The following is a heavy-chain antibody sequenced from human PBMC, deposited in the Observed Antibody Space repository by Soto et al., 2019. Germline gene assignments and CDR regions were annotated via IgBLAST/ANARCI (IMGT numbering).Heavy chain of an antibody. V-gene: IGHV4-4*02. CDR1: SGSISSSNW. CDR3: ARGRPLYYDFWSGYPVLDD. D-gene: IGHD3-3*01. CDR2: IYHSGST. Sequence: QVQLQESGPGLVKPSGTLSLTCAVSSGSISSSNWWSWVRQPPGKGLEWIREIYHSGSTNYNPSLKSRVIISVDKSKNQFSLKLSSVTAADTAVYYCARGRPLYYDFWSGYPVLDDWGQGTLVTVSS. J-gene: IGHJ4*02.